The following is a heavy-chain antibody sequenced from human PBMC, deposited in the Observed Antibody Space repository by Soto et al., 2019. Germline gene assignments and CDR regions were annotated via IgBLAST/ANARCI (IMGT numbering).Heavy chain of an antibody. J-gene: IGHJ5*02. V-gene: IGHV3-33*01. CDR2: IWYDGSNK. CDR3: ARDEYDILTGYHKYNWFDP. D-gene: IGHD3-9*01. Sequence: VESRRLSWAASGFTFSSYGMHWVRQAPGKGLEWVAVIWYDGSNKYYADSVKGRFTISRDNSKNTLYLQMNSLRAEDTAVYYCARDEYDILTGYHKYNWFDPWGQGTLVTVSS. CDR1: GFTFSSYG.